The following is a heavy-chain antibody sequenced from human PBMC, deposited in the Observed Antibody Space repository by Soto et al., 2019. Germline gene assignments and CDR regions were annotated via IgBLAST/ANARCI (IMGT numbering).Heavy chain of an antibody. V-gene: IGHV1-46*03. J-gene: IGHJ6*03. CDR1: GYTFTRHY. D-gene: IGHD2-2*01. CDR2: VNPSGGTT. CDR3: VRDVVVPAAGYMDV. Sequence: GALVKVSCKTSGYTFTRHYMHCVRQAPGQGLEWMGIVNPSGGTTSYAQKFQGRVTVTRDTSTSTVYMEVSSLRSEDSAVYYCVRDVVVPAAGYMDVWGKGTPVTVSS.